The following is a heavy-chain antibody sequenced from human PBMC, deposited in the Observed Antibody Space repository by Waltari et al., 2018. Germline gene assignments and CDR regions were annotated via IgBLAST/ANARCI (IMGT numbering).Heavy chain of an antibody. D-gene: IGHD1-26*01. J-gene: IGHJ5*02. CDR3: ARGSYYGPIHP. V-gene: IGHV4-59*11. CDR2: IYYSGST. Sequence: VQLQESGPGLVKPSETLSLTCTVSGGSISSPYWSWIRQPPGKGLEWIGYIYYSGSTNYNPSLKSRVTISVDTSKNQFSLKLSSVTAADTAVYYCARGSYYGPIHPWGQGTLVTVSS. CDR1: GGSISSPY.